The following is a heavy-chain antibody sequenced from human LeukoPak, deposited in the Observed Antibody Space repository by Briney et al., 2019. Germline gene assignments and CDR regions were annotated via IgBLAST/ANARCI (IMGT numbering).Heavy chain of an antibody. J-gene: IGHJ6*04. V-gene: IGHV1-3*01. Sequence: ASVKVSCKASGHTFTSYAMHWVRQAPGQRLEWMGWINAGNGNTKYSQKFQGRVTITRDTSASTAYMELSSLRSEDTAVYYCARDPYQLLFSDYYYGMDVWGKGTTVTVSS. CDR1: GHTFTSYA. D-gene: IGHD2-2*01. CDR2: INAGNGNT. CDR3: ARDPYQLLFSDYYYGMDV.